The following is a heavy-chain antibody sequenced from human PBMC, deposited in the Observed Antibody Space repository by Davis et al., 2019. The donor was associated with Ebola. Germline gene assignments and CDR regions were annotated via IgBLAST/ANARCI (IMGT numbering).Heavy chain of an antibody. Sequence: PGGSLRLSCAASGFTFDDYAMHWVRQAPGKGLEWVAVISYDGSNKYYADSVKGRFTISRDNSKNTLYLQMNSLRAEDTAVYYCARDLRIVVVTAINYWGQGTLVTVSS. V-gene: IGHV3-30*04. J-gene: IGHJ4*02. CDR1: GFTFDDYA. CDR3: ARDLRIVVVTAINY. CDR2: ISYDGSNK. D-gene: IGHD2-21*02.